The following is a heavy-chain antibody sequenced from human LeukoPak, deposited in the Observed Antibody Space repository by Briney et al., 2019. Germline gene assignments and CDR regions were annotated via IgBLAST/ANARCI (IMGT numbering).Heavy chain of an antibody. V-gene: IGHV3-21*01. Sequence: GGSLRLSCAASGFTFSSYGMNWVRQAPGKGLEWVSSISSSSSYIYYADSVKGRFTISRDNAKNSLYLQMNSLRAEDTAVYYCASGFTGTFTDYWGQGTLVTVSS. D-gene: IGHD1-1*01. CDR2: ISSSSSYI. J-gene: IGHJ4*02. CDR3: ASGFTGTFTDY. CDR1: GFTFSSYG.